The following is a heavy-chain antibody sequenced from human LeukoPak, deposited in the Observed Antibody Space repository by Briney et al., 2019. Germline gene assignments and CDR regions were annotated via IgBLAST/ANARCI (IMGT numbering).Heavy chain of an antibody. CDR2: IYYSGST. CDR3: ARQTYNWNDARPGNWFDP. D-gene: IGHD1-1*01. V-gene: IGHV4-39*01. Sequence: PSETLSLTCTVSGGSISSSSYYWGWIRQPPGKGLEWIGSIYYSGSTYYNPSLKSRVTISVDTSKNQFSLKLSSVTAADTAVYYCARQTYNWNDARPGNWFDPWGQGTLVTVSS. J-gene: IGHJ5*02. CDR1: GGSISSSSYY.